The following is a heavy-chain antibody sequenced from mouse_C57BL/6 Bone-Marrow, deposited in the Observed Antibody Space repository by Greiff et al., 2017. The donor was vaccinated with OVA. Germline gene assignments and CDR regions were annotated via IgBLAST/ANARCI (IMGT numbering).Heavy chain of an antibody. V-gene: IGHV5-17*01. D-gene: IGHD2-4*01. J-gene: IGHJ3*01. CDR1: GFTFSDYG. Sequence: EVKLMESGGGLVKPGGSLKLSCAASGFTFSDYGMHWVRQAPEKGLEWVAYISSGSSTIYYADTVKGRFTSSRDNAKNTLFLQMTSLRSEDTAMYYCARDYDYDVLAYWGQGTLVTVSA. CDR2: ISSGSSTI. CDR3: ARDYDYDVLAY.